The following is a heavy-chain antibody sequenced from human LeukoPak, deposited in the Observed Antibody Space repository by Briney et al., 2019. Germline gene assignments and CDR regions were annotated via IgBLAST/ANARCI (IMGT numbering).Heavy chain of an antibody. V-gene: IGHV4-34*01. CDR1: GGSFSGYY. CDR3: ARGRDGVGY. D-gene: IGHD5-24*01. J-gene: IGHJ4*02. Sequence: SETLSLTCAVYGGSFSGYYWSWIRQPPGKGLEWIGEINHSGSTNYNPSLKSRVTISVDTSKNQFTLKLSSVTAADTAVYYCARGRDGVGYWGQGTLVTVSS. CDR2: INHSGST.